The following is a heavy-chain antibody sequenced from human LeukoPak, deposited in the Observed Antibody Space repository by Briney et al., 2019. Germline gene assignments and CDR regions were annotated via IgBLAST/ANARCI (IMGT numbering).Heavy chain of an antibody. J-gene: IGHJ3*02. CDR1: GFNLDDYA. D-gene: IGHD1-1*01. CDR3: VKDLRLDLHLDTFHI. V-gene: IGHV3-9*01. Sequence: CRTLRLTCAASGFNLDDYAMHWVRQAPGKGLEWVSSISWDNGSSVYVDSVKGRFTISRDNAKNSLYLQMDSLTPEDSALYYCVKDLRLDLHLDTFHIWGRGTRVTVSS. CDR2: ISWDNGSS.